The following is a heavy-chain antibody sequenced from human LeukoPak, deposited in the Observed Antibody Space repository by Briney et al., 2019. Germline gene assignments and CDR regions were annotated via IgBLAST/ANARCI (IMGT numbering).Heavy chain of an antibody. D-gene: IGHD3-22*01. CDR3: ARPVNYYDSSGFDY. V-gene: IGHV1-46*01. J-gene: IGHJ4*02. CDR2: ISPSSGST. CDR1: GYTFTSYY. Sequence: ALVKVSCKASGYTFTSYYMHWVRQAPEQGFEWMGIISPSSGSTNYAQKFQGRVIMTRDTSTSTVYMELSSLRSEDTAVYYCARPVNYYDSSGFDYWGQGTLVTVSS.